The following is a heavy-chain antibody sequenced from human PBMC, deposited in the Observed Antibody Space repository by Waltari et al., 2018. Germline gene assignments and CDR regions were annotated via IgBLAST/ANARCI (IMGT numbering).Heavy chain of an antibody. CDR1: ALTFSTYV. Sequence: EVQLMESGGGLVQPGGSLRLSRSASALTFSTYVIHWVRPAPGKGLEWVCSISGSGAEWYAESVRGRFTISRDNPKNTVFLQMNSLRVEDTALYYCAKDDRYPDDVFGLWGLGTMVTVSS. CDR3: AKDDRYPDDVFGL. J-gene: IGHJ3*01. CDR2: ISGSGAE. V-gene: IGHV3-23*01. D-gene: IGHD2-2*02.